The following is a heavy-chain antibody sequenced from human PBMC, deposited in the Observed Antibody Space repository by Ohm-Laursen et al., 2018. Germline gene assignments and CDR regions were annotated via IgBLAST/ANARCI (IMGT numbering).Heavy chain of an antibody. V-gene: IGHV3-74*01. J-gene: IGHJ4*02. CDR2: INSDGSRT. D-gene: IGHD2-2*01. Sequence: SLRLSCAASGFTFSSDWMHWVRQAPGKGLVWVSRINSDGSRTTYADFVRGRFTISGGNAKNTLYLQMNSLRAEDTAIYYCARDRGTSLRPEDWGQGTLVTVSS. CDR1: GFTFSSDW. CDR3: ARDRGTSLRPED.